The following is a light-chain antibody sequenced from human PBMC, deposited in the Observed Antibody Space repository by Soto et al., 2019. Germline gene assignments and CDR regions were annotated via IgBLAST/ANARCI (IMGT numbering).Light chain of an antibody. V-gene: IGKV1-5*01. Sequence: DIQMTQSPSTLSASLGDRVTITCRASQSISSWLAWYQQKPGKAPKLLMYDASSLHSGVPSTFSGSGSGTEFALTISSLQPDDFATYYYQQYNGYPWTFGQGTKVDIK. CDR2: DAS. J-gene: IGKJ1*01. CDR3: QQYNGYPWT. CDR1: QSISSW.